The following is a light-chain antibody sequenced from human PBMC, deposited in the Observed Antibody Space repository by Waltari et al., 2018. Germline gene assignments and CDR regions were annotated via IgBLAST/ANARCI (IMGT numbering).Light chain of an antibody. Sequence: EVLMTQSPATLSVSPGERVTRSCRASQNIHDNLAWYQQKPGQAPRLLIYGASTRATAIPARFRGSGSGTEFTLTISSLQSEDLAIYYCQQYNKWPPLTFGGGTKVEIK. J-gene: IGKJ4*01. V-gene: IGKV3-15*01. CDR2: GAS. CDR1: QNIHDN. CDR3: QQYNKWPPLT.